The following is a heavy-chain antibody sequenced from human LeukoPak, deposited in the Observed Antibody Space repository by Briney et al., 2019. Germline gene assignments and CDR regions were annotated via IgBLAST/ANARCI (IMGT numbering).Heavy chain of an antibody. D-gene: IGHD1-26*01. CDR1: GFTFSSYA. J-gene: IGHJ4*02. CDR3: ARAKWELLHFYY. V-gene: IGHV3-30-3*01. CDR2: ISYDGSNK. Sequence: GGSLRLSCAASGFTFSSYAMHWVRQAPGKGLEWVAVISYDGSNKYYADSVKGRFTISRDNSKNTLYLQMNSLRAEDTAVYYLARAKWELLHFYYWGQGTLGTGSS.